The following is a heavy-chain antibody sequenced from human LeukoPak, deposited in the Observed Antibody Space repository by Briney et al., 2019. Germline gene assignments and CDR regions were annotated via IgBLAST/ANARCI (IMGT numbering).Heavy chain of an antibody. D-gene: IGHD3-9*01. CDR1: GFTFSSYS. CDR3: ARDLGYDILTGYSHDAFDI. CDR2: ISSSSSYI. Sequence: GGSLRLSCAASGFTFSSYSMNWVRQAPGKGLEWVSSISSSSSYIYYADSVKGRFTISRDNAKNSLYLQMNSLRAEDTAVYYCARDLGYDILTGYSHDAFDIWGQGTMVTVSS. V-gene: IGHV3-21*01. J-gene: IGHJ3*02.